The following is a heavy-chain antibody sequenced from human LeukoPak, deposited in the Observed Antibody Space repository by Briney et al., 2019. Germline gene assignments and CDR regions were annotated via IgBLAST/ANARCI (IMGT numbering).Heavy chain of an antibody. J-gene: IGHJ3*02. CDR1: GFTFTKYT. D-gene: IGHD2-2*01. CDR3: ATNIVVVPDDAFDI. Sequence: PGGSLRLSCTASGFTFTKYTMSWVRQAPGKGLEWVSVIYSGGSTYYADSVKGRFTISRDNSKNTLYLQMNSLRAEDTAVYYCATNIVVVPDDAFDIWGQGTMVTVSS. V-gene: IGHV3-53*01. CDR2: IYSGGST.